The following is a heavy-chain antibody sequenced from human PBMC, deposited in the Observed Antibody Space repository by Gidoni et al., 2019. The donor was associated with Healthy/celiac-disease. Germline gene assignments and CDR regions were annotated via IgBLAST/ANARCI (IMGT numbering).Heavy chain of an antibody. V-gene: IGHV1-2*02. D-gene: IGHD5-12*01. CDR2: SHPTSGGT. J-gene: IGHJ3*02. Sequence: QVQLVQSGAEVKTPGASVKVSCKASGYTFTGYYMHWVRQAPGQGLEWMGWSHPTSGGTNYAQKFQGRVTMTRDTSISTAYMELSRLSSDDTAVYYCARYLAREWLRFDDAFDIWGQGTMVTVSS. CDR3: ARYLAREWLRFDDAFDI. CDR1: GYTFTGYY.